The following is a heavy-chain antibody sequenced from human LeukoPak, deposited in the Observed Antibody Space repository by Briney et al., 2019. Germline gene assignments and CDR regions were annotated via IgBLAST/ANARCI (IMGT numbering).Heavy chain of an antibody. V-gene: IGHV2-5*01. CDR1: GFSRSTSVVG. CDR2: IYWNDEK. CDR3: VQRTKVTSFDC. J-gene: IGHJ4*02. D-gene: IGHD4-17*01. Sequence: SGPTLEKPTQTLTLTCTFSGFSRSTSVVGVGLIRQPPGKALEWLTFIYWNDEKRYSPSLNSRRTITKDTSKNQVVLTMTDMDYVDTATYYCVQRTKVTSFDCWGQGTLVTVSS.